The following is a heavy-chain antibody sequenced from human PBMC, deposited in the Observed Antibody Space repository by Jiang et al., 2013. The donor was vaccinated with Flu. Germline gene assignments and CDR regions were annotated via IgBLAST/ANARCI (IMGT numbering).Heavy chain of an antibody. Sequence: SGPGLMKPSETLSLTCTVSGGSISSYYWSWIRQPPGKGLEWIGYSYSGGSTNYNPSLKSRVTTSVDTSKNQFSLKLRSVTAADTAVYYCARHGVVVIPAATRGHYGMDVWGQGTTVTVSS. CDR3: ARHGVVVIPAATRGHYGMDV. D-gene: IGHD2-2*01. J-gene: IGHJ6*02. V-gene: IGHV4-59*08. CDR2: SYSGGST. CDR1: GGSISSYY.